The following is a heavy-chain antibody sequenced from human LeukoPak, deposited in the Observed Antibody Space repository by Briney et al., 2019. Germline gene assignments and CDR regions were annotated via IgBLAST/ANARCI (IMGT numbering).Heavy chain of an antibody. CDR3: AKGFSWYGYGMDV. CDR2: ISSSGGST. Sequence: PGGSLRLSCAASGFTFSSYAMSWVRQAPGKGLEWVSAISSSGGSTYYADSVKGRFTLSRDTSKTTLYLQMNSLSAEDTAVYYCAKGFSWYGYGMDVWGLGTTVTVSS. J-gene: IGHJ6*02. D-gene: IGHD6-13*01. V-gene: IGHV3-23*01. CDR1: GFTFSSYA.